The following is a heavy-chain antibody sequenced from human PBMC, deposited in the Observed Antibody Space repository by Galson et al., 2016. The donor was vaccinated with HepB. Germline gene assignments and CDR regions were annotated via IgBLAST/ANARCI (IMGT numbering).Heavy chain of an antibody. D-gene: IGHD2-15*01. J-gene: IGHJ2*01. CDR3: AKDWEAGYSGWYFDL. CDR2: ISGGGGST. V-gene: IGHV3-23*01. Sequence: SLRLSCAASKFTFSSYAMTWVRQAPGKGLEWVSGISGGGGSTYYADSVKGRFTISRDNSRNTLYLQMNSLRAEDTAVYYCAKDWEAGYSGWYFDLWGRGTLVTFSS. CDR1: KFTFSSYA.